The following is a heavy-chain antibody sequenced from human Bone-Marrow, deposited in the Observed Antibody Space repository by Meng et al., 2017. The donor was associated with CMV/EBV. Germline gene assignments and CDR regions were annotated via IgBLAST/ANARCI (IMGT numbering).Heavy chain of an antibody. CDR2: ISAYNGNT. CDR3: ARDYVGATYYYYYYGMDV. Sequence: ASVKVSCKASGYTFTSYGISWVRQAPGQGLEWMGWISAYNGNTNYAQKLQGRVTMTTDTSTSTAYMELRSLRSDDTAVYDCARDYVGATYYYYYYGMDVWGQGTTVTVSS. V-gene: IGHV1-18*01. D-gene: IGHD1-26*01. CDR1: GYTFTSYG. J-gene: IGHJ6*02.